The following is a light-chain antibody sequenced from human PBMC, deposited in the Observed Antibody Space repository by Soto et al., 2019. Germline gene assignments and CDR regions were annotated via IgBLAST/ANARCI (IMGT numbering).Light chain of an antibody. CDR2: GAS. Sequence: PGVRATVSGRASQSVSSNYLAWYQQKPGQAPRLLIYGASSRATGIPDRFSGSGSGTDFTLTITRLEPEDFAVYYCQQYGSSPRSFGHRRRLEIK. V-gene: IGKV3-20*01. CDR1: QSVSSNY. CDR3: QQYGSSPRS. J-gene: IGKJ5*01.